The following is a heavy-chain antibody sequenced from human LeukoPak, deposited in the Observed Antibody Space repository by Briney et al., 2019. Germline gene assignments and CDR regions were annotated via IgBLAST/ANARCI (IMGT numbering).Heavy chain of an antibody. D-gene: IGHD4-17*01. CDR3: ARSKTTVTSNWFDP. CDR1: GGSISSYY. V-gene: IGHV4-4*07. J-gene: IGHJ5*02. CDR2: IYTSGST. Sequence: SETLSLTCTVSGGSISSYYWSWIRQPAGKGLEWIGRIYTSGSTNYNPSLKSRVTMSVDTSKNQFSLKLSSVTAANTAVYYCARSKTTVTSNWFDPWGQGTLVTVSS.